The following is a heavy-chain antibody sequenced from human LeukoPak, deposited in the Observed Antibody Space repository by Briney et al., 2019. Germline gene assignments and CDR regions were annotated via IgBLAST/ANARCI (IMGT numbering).Heavy chain of an antibody. D-gene: IGHD6-19*01. J-gene: IGHJ4*02. CDR2: IYYSGST. V-gene: IGHV4-59*01. Sequence: ASETLSLTCTVSGGPISSYYWSWIRQPPGKGLEWIGYIYYSGSTNYNPSLKSRVTISVDTSKNQFSLKLSSVTAADTAVYYCARGRKQWLQDYWGQGTLVTVSS. CDR1: GGPISSYY. CDR3: ARGRKQWLQDY.